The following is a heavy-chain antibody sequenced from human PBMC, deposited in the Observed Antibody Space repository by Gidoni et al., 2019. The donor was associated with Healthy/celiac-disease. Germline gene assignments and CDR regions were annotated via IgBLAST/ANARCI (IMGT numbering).Heavy chain of an antibody. D-gene: IGHD3-10*01. V-gene: IGHV3-9*01. CDR1: GFTFDDDA. Sequence: EVQPVESGRGVVQPGRSLRLSCAASGFTFDDDALHWVRQAQGKGLAWVSGISWNSGSIGYADCGKGRFTITRDNDRNSLYLQMNSLGAEDTALYYCAKDSYYGSGELLGSYFDYWGQGTLVTVSS. CDR2: ISWNSGSI. J-gene: IGHJ4*02. CDR3: AKDSYYGSGELLGSYFDY.